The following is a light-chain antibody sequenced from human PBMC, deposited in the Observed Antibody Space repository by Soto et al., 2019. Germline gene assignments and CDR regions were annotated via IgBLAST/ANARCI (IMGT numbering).Light chain of an antibody. CDR3: QQRSNWPKT. CDR2: DAS. J-gene: IGKJ1*01. V-gene: IGKV3-11*01. Sequence: EIVLTQSPDTLSLSPGERATLSCRASQSISSSLAWYQQKPGQAPRILIYDASNRATGIPARFSGSGSGTDFTLTISSLEPEDFAVYYCQQRSNWPKTFGQGTKVEIK. CDR1: QSISSS.